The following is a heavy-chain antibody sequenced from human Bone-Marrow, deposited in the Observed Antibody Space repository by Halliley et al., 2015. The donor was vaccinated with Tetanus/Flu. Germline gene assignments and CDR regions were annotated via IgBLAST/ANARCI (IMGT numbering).Heavy chain of an antibody. CDR2: INQDGSQK. V-gene: IGHV3-7*01. Sequence: SLRLSCAVSGFTVSSYWMNWVRQAPGKGLEWVANINQDGSQKYYVDSVKGRFTISRDTAKNSLYLQMDSLRAEDTAVYYCGKGGGAYYFGGQGTLVTVSS. CDR3: GKGGGAYYF. J-gene: IGHJ4*02. D-gene: IGHD3-10*01. CDR1: GFTVSSYW.